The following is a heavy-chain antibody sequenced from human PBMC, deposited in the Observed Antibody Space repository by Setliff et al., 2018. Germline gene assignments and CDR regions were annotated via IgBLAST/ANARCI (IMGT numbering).Heavy chain of an antibody. Sequence: PSETLSLTCTVSGGSIGPHYWSWIRQAPGKGLEWIGHIFYSDTAKYSPSLRSRLTISVDTSKNQFSLKLRSVTAADTAVYYCARGRNIKLRLLDSWGQGKLVTVSS. J-gene: IGHJ4*02. CDR3: ARGRNIKLRLLDS. D-gene: IGHD1-20*01. CDR1: GGSIGPHY. CDR2: IFYSDTA. V-gene: IGHV4-59*11.